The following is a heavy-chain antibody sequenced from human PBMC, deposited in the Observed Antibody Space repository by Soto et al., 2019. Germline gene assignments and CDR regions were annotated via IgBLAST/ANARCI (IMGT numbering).Heavy chain of an antibody. CDR2: IHYSGSI. Sequence: QVQLQESGPGLVRPSQTLSLTCTVSGGSISTDHYHWTWIRQAPGKGLEWIGYIHYSGSIQFNPSLQSQVSMSVDTSKNLFSLRLSSVTAADTAVYFCAREDDGGDRDYYGLDVWGQGTTVTVSS. V-gene: IGHV4-30-4*01. CDR1: GGSISTDHYH. J-gene: IGHJ6*02. CDR3: AREDDGGDRDYYGLDV. D-gene: IGHD2-21*02.